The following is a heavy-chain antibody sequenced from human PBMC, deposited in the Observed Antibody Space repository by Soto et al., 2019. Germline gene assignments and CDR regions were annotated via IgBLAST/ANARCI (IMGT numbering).Heavy chain of an antibody. Sequence: QVQLQQWGAGLVKPSETLSLTCAVSGGSFSGYYWTWIRQPPGKGLAWIGEINHSGSTNYNPSLRSRVTLSVDTSKSQFSMTMNSMTAADTAVYFCARGSIVAAVWGQGILVTVSS. CDR3: ARGSIVAAV. D-gene: IGHD6-13*01. J-gene: IGHJ4*02. V-gene: IGHV4-34*02. CDR2: INHSGST. CDR1: GGSFSGYY.